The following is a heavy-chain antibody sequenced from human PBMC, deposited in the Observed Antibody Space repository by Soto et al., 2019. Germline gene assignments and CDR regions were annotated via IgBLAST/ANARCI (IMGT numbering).Heavy chain of an antibody. V-gene: IGHV4-39*01. CDR3: ASLTAWGSGNS. CDR2: IYYSGST. D-gene: IGHD3-10*01. J-gene: IGHJ4*02. CDR1: GGSISSSSYY. Sequence: QLQLQESGPGLVKPSETLSLTCTVSGGSISSSSYYWGWIRQPPGKGLEWIGSIYYSGSTYYNPPTKRRVHISVDRSKNHLSLKLTSVTAAHTAVSYCASLTAWGSGNSWGQGTLVTVSS.